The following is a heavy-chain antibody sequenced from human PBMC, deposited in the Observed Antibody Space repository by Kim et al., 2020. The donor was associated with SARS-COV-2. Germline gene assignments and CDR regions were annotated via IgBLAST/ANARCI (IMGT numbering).Heavy chain of an antibody. J-gene: IGHJ4*02. CDR2: IYPGDSDT. CDR1: GYSFTSYW. D-gene: IGHD3-22*01. Sequence: GESLKISCKGSGYSFTSYWIGWVCQMPGKGLEWMGIIYPGDSDTRYSPSFQGQVTISADKSISTAYLQWSSLKASDTAMYYCARPYYDSSGSYYFDYWGQGTLVTVSS. CDR3: ARPYYDSSGSYYFDY. V-gene: IGHV5-51*01.